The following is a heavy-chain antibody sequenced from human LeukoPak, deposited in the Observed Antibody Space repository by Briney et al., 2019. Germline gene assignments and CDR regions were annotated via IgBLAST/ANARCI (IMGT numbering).Heavy chain of an antibody. Sequence: GAAVKVSRKASGYTFTNHGISRVRQAPGQGLEVVGWVSAYNGNTNYAQKLQGRVTMTTDTSTSTAYIELRSLSSEDTAVYYCARDLPTRYYYDSCGYYRYWGRGQRVIVTS. V-gene: IGHV1-18*01. D-gene: IGHD3-22*01. CDR1: GYTFTNHG. CDR2: VSAYNGNT. CDR3: ARDLPTRYYYDSCGYYRY. J-gene: IGHJ4*02.